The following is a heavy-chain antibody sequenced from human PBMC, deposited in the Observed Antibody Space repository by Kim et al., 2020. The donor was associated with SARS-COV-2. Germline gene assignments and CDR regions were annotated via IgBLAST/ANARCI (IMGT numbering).Heavy chain of an antibody. CDR1: GFTFNTYG. D-gene: IGHD5-18*01. CDR2: ISNDGNNK. J-gene: IGHJ2*01. V-gene: IGHV3-30*18. Sequence: GGSLRLSCAASGFTFNTYGMHWVRQAPGKGLEWVAVISNDGNNKYYADSVKGRFTISRDNSKNTQYLQMNSLRAEDTAVYYCAKAQDVDTTMVSLLVYLDLWGRGTLVTVSS. CDR3: AKAQDVDTTMVSLLVYLDL.